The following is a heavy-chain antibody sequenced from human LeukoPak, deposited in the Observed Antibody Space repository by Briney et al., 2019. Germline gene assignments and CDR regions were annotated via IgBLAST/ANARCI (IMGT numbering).Heavy chain of an antibody. CDR3: ARDTSGSYYFDY. J-gene: IGHJ4*02. CDR1: GGSISSGDYY. Sequence: SETLSLTCTVSGGSISSGDYYWSWIRQPPGKGLEWIGYIYYSGSTYYNPSLKSRVTISVDTSENQFSLKLSSVTAADTAVYYCARDTSGSYYFDYWGQGTLVTVSS. CDR2: IYYSGST. V-gene: IGHV4-30-4*01. D-gene: IGHD1-26*01.